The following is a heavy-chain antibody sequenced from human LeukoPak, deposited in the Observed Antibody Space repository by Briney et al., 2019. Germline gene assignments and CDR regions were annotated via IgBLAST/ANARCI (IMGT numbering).Heavy chain of an antibody. V-gene: IGHV3-20*04. CDR2: INWNGGTT. D-gene: IGHD5-18*01. Sequence: GGSLRLSCPASGFTFDDYGMSWVRQAPGKGLGWVSGINWNGGTTGYADSVKGRFTISRDNAKNSLYLQMNSLRAEDTAVYYCARADWDTAMIDYWGQGTLVTVSS. CDR1: GFTFDDYG. CDR3: ARADWDTAMIDY. J-gene: IGHJ4*02.